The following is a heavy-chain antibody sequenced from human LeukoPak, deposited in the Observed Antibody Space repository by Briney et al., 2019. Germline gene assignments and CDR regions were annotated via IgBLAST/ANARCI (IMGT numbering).Heavy chain of an antibody. CDR3: APNSGYSSGWFIG. V-gene: IGHV1-2*02. CDR1: GYTFTAKY. Sequence: ASVKVSFKSPGYTFTAKYLHWVRQAPGQGLEWMGWVNPNSGGRTYAQKFQGRVAMTSDTSINTAYMELETLTSDDTAVYYCAPNSGYSSGWFIGWGQGTLVIVSS. D-gene: IGHD6-19*01. CDR2: VNPNSGGR. J-gene: IGHJ4*02.